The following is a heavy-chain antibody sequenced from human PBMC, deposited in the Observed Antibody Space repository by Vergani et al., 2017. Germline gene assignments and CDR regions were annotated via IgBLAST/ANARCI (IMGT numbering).Heavy chain of an antibody. CDR3: ARGATMGSDY. D-gene: IGHD3-3*01. V-gene: IGHV4-59*01. CDR1: GGCISSYY. J-gene: IGHJ4*02. Sequence: QVQLQESGPGLVKPSETLSLTCTVSGGCISSYYWSWIRQPPGKGLEWIGYIYYSGSTNYNPSLKSRVTISVDTSKNQFSLKLSSVTAADTAVYYCARGATMGSDYWGQGTLVTVSS. CDR2: IYYSGST.